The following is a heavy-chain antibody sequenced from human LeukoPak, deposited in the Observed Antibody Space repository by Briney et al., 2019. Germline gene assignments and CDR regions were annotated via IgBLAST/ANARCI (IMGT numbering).Heavy chain of an antibody. V-gene: IGHV1-2*02. CDR3: ARESIMEQWLVPGSDY. CDR2: TNPNSGGT. J-gene: IGHJ4*02. D-gene: IGHD6-19*01. Sequence: GASVKVSCKASGYTFTGYYMHWVRQAPGQGLEWMGWTNPNSGGTNYAQKFQGRVTMTRDTSISTAYMELSRLRSDDTAVYYCARESIMEQWLVPGSDYWGQGTLVTVSS. CDR1: GYTFTGYY.